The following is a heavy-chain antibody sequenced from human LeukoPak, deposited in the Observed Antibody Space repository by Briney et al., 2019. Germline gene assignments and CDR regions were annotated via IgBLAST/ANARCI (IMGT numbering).Heavy chain of an antibody. Sequence: GGSLRLSCAASGFTFSSYWMHWVRQAPGKGLVWVSRINTDGSSTSYADSVKGRFTISRDNAKNSLYLQMNSLRAEDTAVYYCARSGRVTQNWFDPWGQGTLVTVSS. CDR3: ARSGRVTQNWFDP. CDR1: GFTFSSYW. J-gene: IGHJ5*02. V-gene: IGHV3-74*01. CDR2: INTDGSST. D-gene: IGHD2-21*02.